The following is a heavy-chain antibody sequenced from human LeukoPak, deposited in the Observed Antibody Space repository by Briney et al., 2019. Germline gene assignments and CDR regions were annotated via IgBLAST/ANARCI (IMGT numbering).Heavy chain of an antibody. D-gene: IGHD3-10*01. V-gene: IGHV5-51*01. J-gene: IGHJ5*02. CDR3: ARLARGIYGSGRWFWFDP. CDR1: GYSFTSYW. CDR2: IYPGDSDT. Sequence: GDSLKISCKGSGYSFTSYWIGWVRQMPGKGLEWMGIIYPGDSDTSYSPSFQGQVTISADKSISTAYLQWSSLKASDTAMYYCARLARGIYGSGRWFWFDPWGQGTLVTVSS.